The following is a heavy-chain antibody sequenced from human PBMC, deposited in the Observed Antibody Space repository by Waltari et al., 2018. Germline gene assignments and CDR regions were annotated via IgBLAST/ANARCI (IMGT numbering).Heavy chain of an antibody. CDR2: IYHSGST. D-gene: IGHD1-26*01. CDR3: ARDLVDSRYYYGMDV. J-gene: IGHJ6*02. CDR1: GYSISSGYY. V-gene: IGHV4-38-2*02. Sequence: QVQLQESGPGLVKPSETLSLTCAVSGYSISSGYYWGWIRQPPGKGLEWIGSIYHSGSTYYNPSLKSRVTISVDTSKNQFSLKLSSVTAADTAVYYCARDLVDSRYYYGMDVWGQGTTVTVSS.